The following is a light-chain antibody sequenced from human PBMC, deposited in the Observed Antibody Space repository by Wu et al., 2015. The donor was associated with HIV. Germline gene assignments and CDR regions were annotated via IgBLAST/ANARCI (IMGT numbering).Light chain of an antibody. J-gene: IGKJ4*01. V-gene: IGKV3-15*01. CDR1: QSTSSY. CDR2: DTS. CDR3: QQYNAWPPEVT. Sequence: EIVLTQSPATLSLSPGERATLSCRASQSTSSYLAWYQQRPGQAPRLLIYDTSNRASGVPARFSGSGSGTEFTLTISSMQSEDFAVYYCQQYNAWPPEVTFGGGTKVEIK.